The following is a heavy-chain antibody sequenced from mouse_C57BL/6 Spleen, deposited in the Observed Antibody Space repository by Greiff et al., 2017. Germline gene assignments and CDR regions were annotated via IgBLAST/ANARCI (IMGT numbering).Heavy chain of an antibody. J-gene: IGHJ4*01. Sequence: QVQLQQPGAELVQPGASVKLSCKASGYTFTSYWMHWVKQRPGQGLEWIGMIHPNSGSTNYNEKFKSKATLTVDKSSSTAYLQLSILTSEDSAVDYCARYYEGYYAMDYWGQGTSGTVSS. CDR2: IHPNSGST. CDR3: ARYYEGYYAMDY. D-gene: IGHD1-1*01. CDR1: GYTFTSYW. V-gene: IGHV1-64*01.